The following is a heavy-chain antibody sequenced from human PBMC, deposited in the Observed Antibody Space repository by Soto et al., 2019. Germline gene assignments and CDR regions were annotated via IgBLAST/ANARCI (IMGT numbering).Heavy chain of an antibody. CDR1: GGSISSSSYY. CDR2: MYYSGNT. CDR3: ARLGLPYSSSCWFDP. V-gene: IGHV4-39*01. Sequence: QLQLQESGPGLVKPSETLSLTSTVSGGSISSSSYYWGWIRQPPEKGLEWIGSMYYSGNTYYIPSLKSRVTISVDTSKNQFSLKLSSVTAADTAVYYCARLGLPYSSSCWFDPWGQGTLVTVSS. J-gene: IGHJ5*02. D-gene: IGHD6-13*01.